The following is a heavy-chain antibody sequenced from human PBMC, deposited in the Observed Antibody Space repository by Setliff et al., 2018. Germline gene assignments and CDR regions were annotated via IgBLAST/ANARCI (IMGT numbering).Heavy chain of an antibody. CDR1: GYSIITGYY. CDR3: ARMSGFQYMDV. D-gene: IGHD3-3*01. V-gene: IGHV4-38-2*02. J-gene: IGHJ6*03. CDR2: LHRVGTF. Sequence: PSETLSLTCSVSGYSIITGYYWAWIRRLPGRGLEWIGSLHRVGTFFYNPSLVSRVTISLDTSNNQFSLSLSSVTAADTAVYYCARMSGFQYMDVWGKGTTVTVSS.